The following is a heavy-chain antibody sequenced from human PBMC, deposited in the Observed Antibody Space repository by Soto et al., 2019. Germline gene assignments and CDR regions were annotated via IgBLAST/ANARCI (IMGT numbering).Heavy chain of an antibody. CDR2: IIPIFGTA. Sequence: SVKVSCKASGGTFSSYAISCVRQAPGQGLEWMGGIIPIFGTANYAQKFQGRVTITADESTSTAYMELSSLRSEDTAVYYCARRAYCGGDCYYDYWGQGTLVTVSS. J-gene: IGHJ4*02. V-gene: IGHV1-69*13. CDR1: GGTFSSYA. CDR3: ARRAYCGGDCYYDY. D-gene: IGHD2-21*02.